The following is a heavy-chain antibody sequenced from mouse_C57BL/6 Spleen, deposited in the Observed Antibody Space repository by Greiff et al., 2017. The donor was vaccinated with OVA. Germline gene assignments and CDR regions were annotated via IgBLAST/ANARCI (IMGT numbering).Heavy chain of an antibody. D-gene: IGHD1-1*01. CDR2: IYPGDGDT. J-gene: IGHJ2*01. V-gene: IGHV1-82*01. CDR3: ARMGITTVVATGDY. Sequence: VKLVESGPELVKPGASVKISCKASGYAFSSSWMNWVKQRPGKGLEWIGRIYPGDGDTNYNGKFKGKATLTADKSSSTAYMQLSSLTSEDSAVYFCARMGITTVVATGDYWGQGTTLTVSS. CDR1: GYAFSSSW.